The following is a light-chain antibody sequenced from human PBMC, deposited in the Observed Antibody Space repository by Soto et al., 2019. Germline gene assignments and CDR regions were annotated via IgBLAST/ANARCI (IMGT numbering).Light chain of an antibody. Sequence: EILMTQSPATLSVSPGERATLSCRASQNIGSNLAWYQQKAGQTPSLLIYGASTRATGIAARFSGSGSGTEFTLTISSLQSEDFAIYYCQQYNNWPRLTFGEGTKVDI. J-gene: IGKJ4*01. CDR2: GAS. CDR1: QNIGSN. V-gene: IGKV3-15*01. CDR3: QQYNNWPRLT.